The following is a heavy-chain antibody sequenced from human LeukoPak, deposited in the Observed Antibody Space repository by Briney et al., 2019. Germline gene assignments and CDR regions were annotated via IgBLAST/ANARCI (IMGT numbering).Heavy chain of an antibody. CDR1: GYTFTSYC. CDR3: ARDLNDFWSGYSFDP. Sequence: ASVKVSCKASGYTFTSYCMHWVRQAPGQGLEWMGIINPSGGSTSYAQKFQGRVTMTRDTSTSTVYMELSSLRSEDTAVYYCARDLNDFWSGYSFDPWGQGTLVTVSS. J-gene: IGHJ5*02. CDR2: INPSGGST. V-gene: IGHV1-46*01. D-gene: IGHD3-3*01.